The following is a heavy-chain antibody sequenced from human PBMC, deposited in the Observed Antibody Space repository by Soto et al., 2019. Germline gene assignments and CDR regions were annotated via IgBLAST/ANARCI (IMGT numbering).Heavy chain of an antibody. CDR3: ADALRGSGSYYNVEWFDP. V-gene: IGHV3-23*01. J-gene: IGHJ5*02. Sequence: EVQLLESGGGLVQPGGSLRLSCAASGFTFSSYAMSWVRQAPGKGLEWVSAISGSGGSTYYADSVKGRFTISRDNSKNTLYLQMNSLRAEDTAVYYCADALRGSGSYYNVEWFDPWGQGTLVTVSS. D-gene: IGHD3-10*01. CDR1: GFTFSSYA. CDR2: ISGSGGST.